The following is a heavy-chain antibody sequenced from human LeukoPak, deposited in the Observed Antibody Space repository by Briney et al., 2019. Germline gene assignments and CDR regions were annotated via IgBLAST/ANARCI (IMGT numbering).Heavy chain of an antibody. CDR2: INGYNANT. CDR1: GYNFNNYG. D-gene: IGHD4-17*01. Sequence: GASVKVSCKASGYNFNNYGISWVRQAPGQGLEWVGWINGYNANTDYTQRLQGRVTMTTDTSTSTAYMDLRSLRYDDTAVYYCARDSGDRFDYWGQGTLVIVSS. CDR3: ARDSGDRFDY. J-gene: IGHJ4*02. V-gene: IGHV1-18*01.